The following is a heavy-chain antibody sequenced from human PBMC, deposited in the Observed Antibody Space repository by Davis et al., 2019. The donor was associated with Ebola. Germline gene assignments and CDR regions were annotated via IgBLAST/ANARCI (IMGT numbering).Heavy chain of an antibody. D-gene: IGHD4-17*01. CDR2: ISSSSSTI. V-gene: IGHV3-48*02. J-gene: IGHJ2*01. CDR1: GFTFSSYS. CDR3: ARDPSPGYGDYVFGWYFDL. Sequence: GESLKISCAASGFTFSSYSMNWVRQAPGKGLEWVSYISSSSSTIYYADSVKGRFTISRDNAKNSLYLQMNSLRDEDTAVYYCARDPSPGYGDYVFGWYFDLWGRGTLVTVSS.